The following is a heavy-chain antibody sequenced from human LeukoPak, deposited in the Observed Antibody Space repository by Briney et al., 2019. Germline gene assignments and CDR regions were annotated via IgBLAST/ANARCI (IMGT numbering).Heavy chain of an antibody. CDR1: GYTFTSYA. CDR2: INAGNGNT. CDR3: ARDQGYCTNGVCYTD. J-gene: IGHJ4*02. V-gene: IGHV1-3*01. D-gene: IGHD2-8*01. Sequence: ASVTVSCTASGYTFTSYAMHWVRQAPGQRLEWMGWINAGNGNTKYSQKFQGRVTITRDTSASTAYMELSSLRSEDTAVYYCARDQGYCTNGVCYTDWGQGTLVTVSS.